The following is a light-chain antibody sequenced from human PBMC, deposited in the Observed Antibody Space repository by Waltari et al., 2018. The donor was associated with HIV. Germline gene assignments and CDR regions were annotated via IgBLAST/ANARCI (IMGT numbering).Light chain of an antibody. J-gene: IGLJ3*02. CDR2: EVS. CDR1: SSDVGGYNY. CDR3: SSYTSSSTSSWV. Sequence: QSALTQPASVSGSPGQSITISFTGTSSDVGGYNYVSWYQQHPGKAPKLMIYEVSNRPSGVSNRFSGSKSGNTASLTISGLQAEDEADYYCSSYTSSSTSSWVFGGGTKLTVL. V-gene: IGLV2-14*01.